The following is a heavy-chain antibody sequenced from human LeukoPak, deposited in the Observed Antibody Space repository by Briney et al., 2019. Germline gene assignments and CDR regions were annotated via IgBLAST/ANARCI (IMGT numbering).Heavy chain of an antibody. CDR2: IRYDGSNT. V-gene: IGHV3-30*02. D-gene: IGHD3-10*01. CDR1: GFTFNNYG. Sequence: PGGSLRLSCAASGFTFNNYGMHWVRQAPGKGLEWLAFIRYDGSNTYYADSVKGRFTISRDNSKNTLYLQMNSLRAEDTAVYYCAKDRGTLSWGQGTLVTVSS. J-gene: IGHJ4*02. CDR3: AKDRGTLS.